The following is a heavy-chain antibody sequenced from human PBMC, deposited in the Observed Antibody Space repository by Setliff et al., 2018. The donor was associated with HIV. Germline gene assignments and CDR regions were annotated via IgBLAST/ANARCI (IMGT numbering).Heavy chain of an antibody. CDR1: GGSIRSDGYY. CDR3: ARGRYYRGISDSLFDL. V-gene: IGHV4-31*03. Sequence: PSETLSLTCSVSGGSIRSDGYYWNWIRQHPEKGLEWIGYIYNNGSAYYNPSLESRLMMSIDPSKNQFSLNLRSVTVADTAVYYCARGRYYRGISDSLFDLWGQGTLVTVSS. J-gene: IGHJ4*02. CDR2: IYNNGSA. D-gene: IGHD1-26*01.